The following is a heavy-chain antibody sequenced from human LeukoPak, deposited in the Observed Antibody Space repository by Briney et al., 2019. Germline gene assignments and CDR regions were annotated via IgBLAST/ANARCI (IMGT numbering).Heavy chain of an antibody. D-gene: IGHD4-17*01. CDR2: ISAYNGNT. J-gene: IGHJ5*02. Sequence: ASVTVSFTASGYTFTIYGISWVRQAPGQGLEWMGWISAYNGNTNYAQKLQGRVTMTTDTSTSTAYMELRSLRSDDTAVYYCARGPLTRNWFDPWGQGTLVTVSS. CDR1: GYTFTIYG. CDR3: ARGPLTRNWFDP. V-gene: IGHV1-18*01.